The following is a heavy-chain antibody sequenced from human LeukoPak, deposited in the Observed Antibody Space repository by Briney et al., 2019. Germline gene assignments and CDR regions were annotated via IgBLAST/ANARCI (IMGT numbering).Heavy chain of an antibody. V-gene: IGHV3-23*01. CDR1: GFTFSSYA. CDR2: ISGSGGST. J-gene: IGHJ4*02. Sequence: PGGSLRLSCAASGFTFSSYAMTWVRQAPGKGLEWVSAISGSGGSTYYADSVKGRFTIPRDNSKNSLHLQMNSLRAADTAVYYCAKDRGSYYGGYFDYWGQGTLVTVSS. CDR3: AKDRGSYYGGYFDY. D-gene: IGHD1-26*01.